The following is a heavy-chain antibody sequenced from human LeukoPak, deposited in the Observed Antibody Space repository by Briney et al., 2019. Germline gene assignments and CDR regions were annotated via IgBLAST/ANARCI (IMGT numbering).Heavy chain of an antibody. CDR1: GYSFTSYW. CDR2: INPGNSDT. V-gene: IGHV5-51*01. CDR3: XXQLTMIRGYGMDV. J-gene: IGHJ6*02. Sequence: GESLKISCKASGYSFTSYWIVWVRQMPGKGLEWMGFINPGNSDTRYSPSFQGQVTISADKSISTAYLQWSSLKASDTAMYYCXXQLTMIRGYGMDVWGQGTTVTASS. D-gene: IGHD3-10*01.